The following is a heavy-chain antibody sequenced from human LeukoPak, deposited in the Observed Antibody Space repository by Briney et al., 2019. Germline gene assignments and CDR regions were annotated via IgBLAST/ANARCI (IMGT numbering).Heavy chain of an antibody. V-gene: IGHV4-59*01. D-gene: IGHD1-14*01. CDR1: GGSISGYH. Sequence: SETLSLTCNVSGGSISGYHWSWIRQPPGKGLEWLGYIYYSGSSNYNPSLKSRVTISADTSKNQFSLKLSSVTAADTAVYYCARGRRTGPPSYWGQGTLVTVSS. CDR3: ARGRRTGPPSY. CDR2: IYYSGSS. J-gene: IGHJ4*02.